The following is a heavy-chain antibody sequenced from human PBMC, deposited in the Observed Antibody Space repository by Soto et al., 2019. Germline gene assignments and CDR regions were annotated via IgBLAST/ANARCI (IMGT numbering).Heavy chain of an antibody. V-gene: IGHV4-34*01. CDR3: ASSGSSGWSRGNWFDP. CDR1: GGSFSGYY. Sequence: SETLSLTCAVYGGSFSGYYWSWIRQPPGKGLEWIGEINHSGSTNYNPSLKSRVTISVDTSKNQFSLKLSSVTAADTAVYYCASSGSSGWSRGNWFDPRGKGTRGTVSS. CDR2: INHSGST. J-gene: IGHJ5*02. D-gene: IGHD6-19*01.